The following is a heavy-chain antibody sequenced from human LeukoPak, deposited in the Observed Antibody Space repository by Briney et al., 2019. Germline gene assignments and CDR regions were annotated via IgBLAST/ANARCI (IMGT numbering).Heavy chain of an antibody. Sequence: PSETLSLTCTVSGVSISSGDYYRGWIRQPPGKCLEWIGYIYYSGSTYYNPTLKSRVTISVDTSKNQFSLKLSSVTAADTAVYYCAREKDTDRYYFDYWGQETLVTVSS. CDR1: GVSISSGDYY. CDR2: IYYSGST. V-gene: IGHV4-30-4*01. J-gene: IGHJ4*02. CDR3: AREKDTDRYYFDY.